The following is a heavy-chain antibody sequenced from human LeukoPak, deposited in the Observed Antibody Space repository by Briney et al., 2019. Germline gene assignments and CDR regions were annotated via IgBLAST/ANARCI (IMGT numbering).Heavy chain of an antibody. V-gene: IGHV3-30*18. CDR2: ISYDGSNK. D-gene: IGHD2-2*01. CDR1: GFTFSSYG. CDR3: AKCRSTSCYVEAFDI. J-gene: IGHJ3*02. Sequence: GGSLRLSCAASGFTFSSYGMHWVRQAPGKGLEWVAVISYDGSNKYYADSVKGRFTISRDNSKNTLYLQMNSLRAEDTAVYYCAKCRSTSCYVEAFDIWGQGTMVTVSS.